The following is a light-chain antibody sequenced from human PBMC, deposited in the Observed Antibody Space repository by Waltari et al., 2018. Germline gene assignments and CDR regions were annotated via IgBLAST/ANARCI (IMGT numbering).Light chain of an antibody. CDR3: QQSGSSPYT. J-gene: IGKJ2*01. CDR2: GAS. Sequence: CRASQSVSSTYLGWYKQKPGQAPRLLIYGASNRATGIPDRFSGSGSGTDFTLTISRLAPEDFAVYYCQQSGSSPYTFGQGTKLGIK. CDR1: QSVSSTY. V-gene: IGKV3-20*01.